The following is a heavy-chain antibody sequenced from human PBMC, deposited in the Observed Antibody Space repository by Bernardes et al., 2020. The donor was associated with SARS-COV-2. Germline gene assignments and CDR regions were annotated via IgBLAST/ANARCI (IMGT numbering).Heavy chain of an antibody. CDR3: ARTYNWNRFDL. V-gene: IGHV3-48*02. CDR1: GFAFSTYS. CDR2: ISSTINTV. D-gene: IGHD1-20*01. Sequence: GSLRLSCAASGFAFSTYSMNWVRQAPGKGLEWVSYISSTINTVFYAGSVKGRFTVSRDNAKNLLYLQMNSLRDEDTAVYYCARTYNWNRFDLWGQGTLVTVSS. J-gene: IGHJ5*02.